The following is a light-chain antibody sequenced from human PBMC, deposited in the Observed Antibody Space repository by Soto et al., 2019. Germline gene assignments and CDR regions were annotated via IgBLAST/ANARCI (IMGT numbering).Light chain of an antibody. CDR2: GAS. Sequence: EIVMTQSPATLYMSPGERATLSCRASQSASINLAWYQQKLGQAPRLLIKGASTRATGIPARFSGSGSGTEFNLTISSLQSEDFSVYYCQQYNNWPLTFGQGTKVEIK. V-gene: IGKV3-15*01. CDR3: QQYNNWPLT. J-gene: IGKJ1*01. CDR1: QSASIN.